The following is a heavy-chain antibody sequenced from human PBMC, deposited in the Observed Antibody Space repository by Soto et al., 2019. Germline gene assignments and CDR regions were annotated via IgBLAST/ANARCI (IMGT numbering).Heavy chain of an antibody. CDR1: GFKFRNYA. CDR3: ASAHSMKFLDRFDP. V-gene: IGHV3-33*01. Sequence: QVRLVESGGGVVQPGKSLRLSCAASGFKFRNYAIHWVRQAPGKGLEWLAVIWFDGSKKYYADSVKGRFTISRDNSKNAVYLDMTSVTADDSAVFCCASAHSMKFLDRFDPWGHGTLVTVSS. CDR2: IWFDGSKK. D-gene: IGHD4-4*01. J-gene: IGHJ5*02.